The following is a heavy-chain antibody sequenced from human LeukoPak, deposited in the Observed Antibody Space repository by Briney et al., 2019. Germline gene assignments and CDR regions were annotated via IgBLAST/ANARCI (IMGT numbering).Heavy chain of an antibody. CDR1: GFTFSNYA. J-gene: IGHJ6*03. Sequence: GGSLRLSCAASGFTFSNYAMSWVRQAPGKGLEWVAGIVGSVGSTYYADSVKGRFTISRDNSKNTLYLQMNSLRAEDTAVYYCAKTLGYYYMDVWGKGTTVTVSS. CDR3: AKTLGYYYMDV. CDR2: IVGSVGST. V-gene: IGHV3-23*01.